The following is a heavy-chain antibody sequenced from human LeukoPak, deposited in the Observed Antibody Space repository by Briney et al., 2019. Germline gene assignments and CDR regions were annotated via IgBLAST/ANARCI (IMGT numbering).Heavy chain of an antibody. CDR2: IYYSGST. D-gene: IGHD3-16*02. Sequence: SQTLSLTCTVSDGSISSGDYYWSWIRQPPGKGLEWIGYIYYSGSTYYNPSLKSRVTISVDTSKNQFSLKLSSVTAADTAVYYCARANGGLRLGELSLDFDYWGQGTLVTVSS. CDR1: DGSISSGDYY. J-gene: IGHJ4*02. V-gene: IGHV4-30-4*01. CDR3: ARANGGLRLGELSLDFDY.